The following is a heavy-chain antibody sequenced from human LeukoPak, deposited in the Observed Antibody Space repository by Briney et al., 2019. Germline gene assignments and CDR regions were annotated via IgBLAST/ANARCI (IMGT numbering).Heavy chain of an antibody. CDR2: IISTTSYM. CDR1: GFTFSSYS. D-gene: IGHD6-13*01. V-gene: IGHV3-21*01. CDR3: ARDLSWDHVFDY. Sequence: GGSLRLSCAASGFTFSSYSMNWVRQAPGKGLEWVSSIISTTSYMSYADSVKGRFTISRDNAKNSLDLQMNSLRAEDTAVYYCARDLSWDHVFDYWGQGTLVTVSS. J-gene: IGHJ4*02.